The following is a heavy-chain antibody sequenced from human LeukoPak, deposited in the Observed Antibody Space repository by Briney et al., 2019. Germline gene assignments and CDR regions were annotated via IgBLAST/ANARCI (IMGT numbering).Heavy chain of an antibody. V-gene: IGHV3-33*01. CDR3: ARTPDGSALDY. CDR2: IWYDGSNK. D-gene: IGHD3-10*01. J-gene: IGHJ4*02. CDR1: GFTFSSYG. Sequence: GGSLSLSCAASGFTFSSYGMHWVRQAPGKGLEWVAVIWYDGSNKYYADSVKGRFTISRDNSKNTLYLQMNSLRAEDTAVYYCARTPDGSALDYWGQGTLVTVSP.